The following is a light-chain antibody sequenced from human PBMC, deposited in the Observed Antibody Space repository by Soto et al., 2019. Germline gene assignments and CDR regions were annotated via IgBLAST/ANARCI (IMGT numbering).Light chain of an antibody. CDR3: QQYSDAPPVA. V-gene: IGKV3-20*01. Sequence: EIVLTQSPGTLSLSPGERATLSCRASQSIRYNYLAWYQQKPGQAPRLLIYAASTRAAGISARFSGSGSGTDFTISISRLEPEDFAVYYCQQYSDAPPVAFGPGTKVDFK. CDR2: AAS. CDR1: QSIRYNY. J-gene: IGKJ3*01.